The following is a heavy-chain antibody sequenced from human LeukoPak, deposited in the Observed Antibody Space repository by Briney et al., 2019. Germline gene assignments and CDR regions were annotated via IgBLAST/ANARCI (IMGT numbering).Heavy chain of an antibody. V-gene: IGHV4-39*07. D-gene: IGHD3-9*01. Sequence: SETLSLTCVVSGGSIITNDYWWGWIRQPPGKGLEWIGTIDHAGTTFYNVSLKSRVTISVDTSKNQFSLKLSSVTAADTAVYYCARVDDILTGYAWFDPWGQGTLVTVSS. CDR3: ARVDDILTGYAWFDP. CDR1: GGSIITNDYW. J-gene: IGHJ5*02. CDR2: IDHAGTT.